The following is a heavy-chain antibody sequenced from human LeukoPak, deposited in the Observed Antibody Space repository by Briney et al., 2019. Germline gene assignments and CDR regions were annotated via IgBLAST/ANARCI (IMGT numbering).Heavy chain of an antibody. CDR3: ARSVGYYSSTSCYGYDVRYYYYYTDV. V-gene: IGHV3-21*01. CDR2: ISSSSSYK. CDR1: GITFSSYG. D-gene: IGHD2-2*01. Sequence: GGSLRLSWAASGITFSSYGMSWVRQVPGKGLEWVSSISSSSSYKYYADSVKGRFTISRDNAKNSLYLQMNSLRAEDTAVYYCARSVGYYSSTSCYGYDVRYYYYYTDVWGKGTTVTISS. J-gene: IGHJ6*03.